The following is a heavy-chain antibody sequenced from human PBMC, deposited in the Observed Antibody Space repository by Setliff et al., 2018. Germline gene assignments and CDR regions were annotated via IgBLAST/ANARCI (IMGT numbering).Heavy chain of an antibody. Sequence: PSETLSLTCNVSGVSISSYYWSWIRQPPGKGLESIGYIQKSGSTNYNPSLMSRVSISVDTSKNQFSLKVNSVTAADTAVYYCARVYFYDSKQPPDYWGQGTLVTVSS. CDR2: IQKSGST. CDR1: GVSISSYY. CDR3: ARVYFYDSKQPPDY. V-gene: IGHV4-59*12. J-gene: IGHJ4*02. D-gene: IGHD3-22*01.